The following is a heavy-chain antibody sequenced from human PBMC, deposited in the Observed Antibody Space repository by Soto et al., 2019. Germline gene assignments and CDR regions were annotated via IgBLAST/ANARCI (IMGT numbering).Heavy chain of an antibody. V-gene: IGHV3-53*02. Sequence: EVQLVETGGGLIQPGGSLRLSCLASGFTVTINNMIWVRQPPGKGLEWVSTTFTGGSTHYSDSVKGRFSVSRDNSKNTVYLQMNNLRVEDTAIYYCAKKPPSSIQGWAFGMDVWGQGTTVSVSS. CDR1: GFTVTINN. D-gene: IGHD1-26*01. CDR3: AKKPPSSIQGWAFGMDV. CDR2: TFTGGST. J-gene: IGHJ6*02.